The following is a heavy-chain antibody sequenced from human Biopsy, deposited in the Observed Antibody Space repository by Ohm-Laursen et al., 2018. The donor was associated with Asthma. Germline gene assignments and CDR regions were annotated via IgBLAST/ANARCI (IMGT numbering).Heavy chain of an antibody. CDR2: ISYTGSA. CDR3: ARVASYGDVYFGIDV. V-gene: IGHV4-39*01. D-gene: IGHD4-17*01. J-gene: IGHJ6*02. CDR1: GGSMSSSSYY. Sequence: SETLSLTWTVSGGSMSSSSYYWGWIRQPPGKGLEWMGSISYTGSAYHNPSLKSRVTISVDTSKKQLSLQLSSVTAADTAVYFCARVASYGDVYFGIDVWGPGTTVSVS.